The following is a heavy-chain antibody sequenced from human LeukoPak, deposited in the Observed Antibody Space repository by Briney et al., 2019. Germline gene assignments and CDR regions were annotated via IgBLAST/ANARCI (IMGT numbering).Heavy chain of an antibody. J-gene: IGHJ4*02. V-gene: IGHV3-9*01. CDR3: AKDKGLTHAFDY. CDR2: ISWNSGSI. D-gene: IGHD3/OR15-3a*01. CDR1: GFTFDDYA. Sequence: GGSLRLSCAASGFTFDDYAMHWVRQAPGKGLEWVSGISWNSGSIGYADSAKGRFTISRDNAKNSLYLQMNSLRAEDTALYYCAKDKGLTHAFDYWGQGTLVTVSS.